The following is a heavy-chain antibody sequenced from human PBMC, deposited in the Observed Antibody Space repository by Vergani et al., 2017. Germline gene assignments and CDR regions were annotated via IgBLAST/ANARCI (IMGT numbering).Heavy chain of an antibody. D-gene: IGHD3-10*02. CDR2: MNPNSGNT. J-gene: IGHJ6*02. Sequence: QVQLVQSGAEVKKPGASVKVSCKASGYTFTGYYMHWVRQAPGQGLEWMGWMNPNSGNTGYAQKFQGRVTMTRNTSISTAYMELSSLRSEDTAVYDCARGGVRGVFYYYYGMDVWGQGTTVTVSS. V-gene: IGHV1-8*02. CDR1: GYTFTGYY. CDR3: ARGGVRGVFYYYYGMDV.